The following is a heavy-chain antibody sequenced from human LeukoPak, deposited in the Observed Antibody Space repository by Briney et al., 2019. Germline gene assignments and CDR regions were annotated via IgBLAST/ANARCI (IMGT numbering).Heavy chain of an antibody. CDR3: ARPGKTYCSGGSCYVDAFDI. J-gene: IGHJ3*02. CDR1: GFTFSDYY. V-gene: IGHV3-11*01. CDR2: ISSSGATI. Sequence: PGGSLRLSCAASGFTFSDYYMSWIRQAPGKGLEWVSYISSSGATIYYADSVKGRFTISRDNAKNSLYLQMNSLRAEDTAVYYCARPGKTYCSGGSCYVDAFDIWGQGTMVTVSS. D-gene: IGHD2-15*01.